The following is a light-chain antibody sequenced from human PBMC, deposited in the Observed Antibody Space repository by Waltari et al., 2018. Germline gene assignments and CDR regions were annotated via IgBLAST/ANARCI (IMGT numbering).Light chain of an antibody. J-gene: IGKJ4*01. CDR2: AAS. CDR3: QQLNSYPVLT. V-gene: IGKV1-9*01. Sequence: DIPLTQSPSSLSASVGDRATFTCRASQGISSYLAWYQQKPGKAPKLLIYAASTLQSGVPSRFSGSGSGTEFTLTISSLQPEDFATYYCQQLNSYPVLTFGGGTKVEIK. CDR1: QGISSY.